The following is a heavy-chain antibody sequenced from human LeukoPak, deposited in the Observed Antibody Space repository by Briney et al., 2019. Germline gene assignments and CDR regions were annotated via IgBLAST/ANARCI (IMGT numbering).Heavy chain of an antibody. V-gene: IGHV4-31*03. CDR2: IYYSGST. CDR1: GGSISSDAYY. CDR3: ARGLQTVYYYDSSGYYDY. Sequence: SQTLSLTCTVSGGSISSDAYYWSWIRQHPGKGLEWIGYIYYSGSTYYNPSLKSRVTISVDTSKNQFSLKLSSVTAADTAVYYCARGLQTVYYYDSSGYYDYWGQGTLVTVSS. J-gene: IGHJ4*02. D-gene: IGHD3-22*01.